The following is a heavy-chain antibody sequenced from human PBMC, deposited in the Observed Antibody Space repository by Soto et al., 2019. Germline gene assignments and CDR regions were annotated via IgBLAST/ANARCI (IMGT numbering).Heavy chain of an antibody. V-gene: IGHV3-48*03. CDR2: ISSSGSTI. J-gene: IGHJ4*02. D-gene: IGHD3-3*01. Sequence: PGGSLRLSCAASGFTFSSYEMNWVRQAPGKGLEWVSYISSSGSTIYYADSVKGRFTISRDNAKNSLYLQMNSLRAEDTAVYYCARGTFGVGPNFDYWGQGTLVTVSS. CDR1: GFTFSSYE. CDR3: ARGTFGVGPNFDY.